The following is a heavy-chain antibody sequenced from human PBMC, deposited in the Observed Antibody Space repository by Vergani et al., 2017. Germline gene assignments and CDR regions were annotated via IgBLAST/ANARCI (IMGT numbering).Heavy chain of an antibody. CDR1: GFTFSSYA. J-gene: IGHJ3*02. D-gene: IGHD3-9*01. CDR2: ISGSGGST. CDR3: AKGGGAVGRYFDWLLSIAFDI. Sequence: EVQLLESGGGLVQPGGSLRLSCAASGFTFSSYAMSWVRQAPGKGLEWVSAISGSGGSTYYADSVKGRFTISRDNSKNTLYLQMNSLRAEDTAVYYCAKGGGAVGRYFDWLLSIAFDIWGQGTMVTVSS. V-gene: IGHV3-23*01.